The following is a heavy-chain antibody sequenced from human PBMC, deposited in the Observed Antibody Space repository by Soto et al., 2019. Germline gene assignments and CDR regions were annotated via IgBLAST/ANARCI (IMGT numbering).Heavy chain of an antibody. V-gene: IGHV1-46*01. Sequence: ASVKVSCKASGYAFTSYYMHWVRQAPGQGLEWMGIINPSGGSTSYAQKFQGRVTMTRDTSTSTVYMELSSLRSEDTAVYYRAREVTGTTRSTDVWGQGTTVTVSS. D-gene: IGHD1-20*01. CDR3: AREVTGTTRSTDV. CDR1: GYAFTSYY. J-gene: IGHJ6*02. CDR2: INPSGGST.